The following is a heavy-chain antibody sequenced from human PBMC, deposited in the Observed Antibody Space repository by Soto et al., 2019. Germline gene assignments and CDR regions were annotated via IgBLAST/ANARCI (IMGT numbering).Heavy chain of an antibody. CDR2: ISYDGSNK. CDR1: GFTFSSYA. CDR3: ARDPLAARPEYYYYYYGMDV. J-gene: IGHJ6*02. V-gene: IGHV3-30-3*01. D-gene: IGHD6-6*01. Sequence: GGSLRLSCAASGFTFSSYAMHWVRQAPGKGLEWVAVISYDGSNKYYADSVKGRFTISRDNSKNTLYLQMNSLRAEDTAVYYCARDPLAARPEYYYYYYGMDVWGQGTTVTVSS.